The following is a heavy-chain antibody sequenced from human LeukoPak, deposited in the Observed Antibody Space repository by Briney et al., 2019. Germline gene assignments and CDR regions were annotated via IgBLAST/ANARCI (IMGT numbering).Heavy chain of an antibody. CDR1: GFTFSSYA. V-gene: IGHV3-30-3*01. Sequence: GGSLRLSCAASGFTFSSYAMHWVRQAPGKGLEWVAVISYDGSNKYYADSVKGRFTISRDNSKNTLYLQMNSLRAEDTAVYYCAKDLARAAAGSDYWGQGTLVTVSS. J-gene: IGHJ4*02. D-gene: IGHD6-13*01. CDR3: AKDLARAAAGSDY. CDR2: ISYDGSNK.